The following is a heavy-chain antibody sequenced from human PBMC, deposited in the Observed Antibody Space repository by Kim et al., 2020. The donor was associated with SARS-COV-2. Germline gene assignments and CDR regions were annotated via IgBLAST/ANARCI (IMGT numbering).Heavy chain of an antibody. CDR1: GGTFSSYA. CDR3: ARVPYCSSTSCYKGDAFDI. CDR2: IIPIFGTA. J-gene: IGHJ3*02. D-gene: IGHD2-2*02. Sequence: SVKVSCKASGGTFSSYAISWVRQAPGQGLEWMGGIIPIFGTANYAQKFQGRVTITADESTSTAYMELSSLRSEDTAVYYCARVPYCSSTSCYKGDAFDIWGQGTMVTVSS. V-gene: IGHV1-69*13.